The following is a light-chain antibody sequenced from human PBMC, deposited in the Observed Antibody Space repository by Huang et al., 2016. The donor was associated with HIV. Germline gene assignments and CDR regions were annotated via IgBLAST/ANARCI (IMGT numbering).Light chain of an antibody. Sequence: IVMTQSPATLSVSPGERVTLSCRATQRVGSNLAWYQQKPGQAPRLLIYDAFTRATGIPARFGGSGSGTEFTLTISSLQSEDFALYYCQHFNNWPHTFGQGTKLEI. CDR3: QHFNNWPHT. CDR2: DAF. CDR1: QRVGSN. J-gene: IGKJ2*01. V-gene: IGKV3-15*01.